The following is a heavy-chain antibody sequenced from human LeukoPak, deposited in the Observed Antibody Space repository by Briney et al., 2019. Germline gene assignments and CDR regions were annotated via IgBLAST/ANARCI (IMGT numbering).Heavy chain of an antibody. CDR3: ARGPDPVVRGPRRAFDL. CDR1: GFTFTYYG. CDR2: VSNDGSNQ. V-gene: IGHV3-30-3*01. Sequence: GGSLRLSFAASGFTFTYYGMHWVRQAPGKGLEWVSVVSNDGSNQDYTDSVKGRFIISRDDSKSTVYLQMNSLRVDDTAMYYCARGPDPVVRGPRRAFDLWGQGTMVTVSS. D-gene: IGHD3-10*01. J-gene: IGHJ3*01.